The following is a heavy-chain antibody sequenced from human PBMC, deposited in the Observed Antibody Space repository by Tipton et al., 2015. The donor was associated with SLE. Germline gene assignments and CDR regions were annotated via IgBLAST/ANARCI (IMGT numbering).Heavy chain of an antibody. CDR1: GGSISSGSYY. V-gene: IGHV4-61*10. Sequence: TLSLTCTVSGGSISSGSYYWSWIRQPAGKGLEWIGYIYYSGSTNYNPSLKSRVTISVDTSKNQFSLKLSSVTAADTAVYYCAKVLRYFDWLSYFDYWGQGTLVTVSS. CDR2: IYYSGST. D-gene: IGHD3-9*01. J-gene: IGHJ4*02. CDR3: AKVLRYFDWLSYFDY.